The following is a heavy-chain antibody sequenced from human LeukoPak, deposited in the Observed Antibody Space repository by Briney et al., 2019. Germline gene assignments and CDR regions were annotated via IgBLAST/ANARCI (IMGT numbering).Heavy chain of an antibody. V-gene: IGHV3-23*01. CDR1: GLTFSNYA. Sequence: SGGSLRLSCAASGLTFSNYAMTWARQAPGKGLEWVSAISTNGDRTYYADSVKGRFTVSRDNFKNTLYLQMNSLRAEDTAVYYCAKEKALVVITYFDYWGQGTLVTVSS. CDR2: ISTNGDRT. D-gene: IGHD3-22*01. CDR3: AKEKALVVITYFDY. J-gene: IGHJ4*02.